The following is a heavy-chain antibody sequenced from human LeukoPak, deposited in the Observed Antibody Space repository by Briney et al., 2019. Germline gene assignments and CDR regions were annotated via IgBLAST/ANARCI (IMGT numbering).Heavy chain of an antibody. Sequence: PGGSLRLSCAASGFAFSSYAMSWVRQAPGKGLEWVSAISGSGGSTYYADSVKGRFTISRDNSKNTLYLQMNSLRAEDTAVYYCAREYYYGSGTNPAEAFDIWGQGTMVTVSS. D-gene: IGHD3-10*01. CDR1: GFAFSSYA. V-gene: IGHV3-23*01. CDR2: ISGSGGST. J-gene: IGHJ3*02. CDR3: AREYYYGSGTNPAEAFDI.